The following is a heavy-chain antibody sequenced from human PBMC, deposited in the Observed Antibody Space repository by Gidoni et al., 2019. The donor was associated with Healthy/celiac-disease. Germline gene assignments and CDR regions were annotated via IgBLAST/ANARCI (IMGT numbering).Heavy chain of an antibody. CDR3: AKDSSPYVVVTAIVWYFDY. Sequence: VQLLESGGGLVQPGGSLRLSCAASGFTFSRYAMSWVRQAPGKGLEWVSAISGRGGSTYYADSVKGRFTISRDNSKNTLYLQMNSLRAEDTAVYYCAKDSSPYVVVTAIVWYFDYWGQGTLVTVSS. CDR2: ISGRGGST. CDR1: GFTFSRYA. D-gene: IGHD2-21*02. J-gene: IGHJ4*02. V-gene: IGHV3-23*01.